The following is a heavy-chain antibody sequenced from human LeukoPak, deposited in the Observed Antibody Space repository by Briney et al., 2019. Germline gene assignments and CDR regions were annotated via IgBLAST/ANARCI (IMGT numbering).Heavy chain of an antibody. J-gene: IGHJ4*02. CDR3: ARALSA. V-gene: IGHV3-7*03. Sequence: GGSLRLSCVASGFTFSNYWMHWVRQAPGKGLEWVANIKQDGSEIYYVGSVKGRFTISRDNAKNSVYLQMNSLRAEDTAVYYCARALSAWGQGTLVTVSS. D-gene: IGHD3-3*01. CDR1: GFTFSNYW. CDR2: IKQDGSEI.